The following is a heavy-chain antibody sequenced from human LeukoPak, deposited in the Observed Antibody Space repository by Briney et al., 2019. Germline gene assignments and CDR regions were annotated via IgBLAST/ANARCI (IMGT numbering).Heavy chain of an antibody. J-gene: IGHJ4*02. CDR1: GGSISSSSYY. D-gene: IGHD3-22*01. Sequence: SETLSLTCTVSGGSISSSSYYWGWIRQPPGKGLEWIGSIYYSGSTYYNPSLKSRVTISGDTSKNQFSLKMSSVTAADTAVYYCARDRVVLGRSGYTNYFDYWGQGTLVTVSS. V-gene: IGHV4-39*07. CDR3: ARDRVVLGRSGYTNYFDY. CDR2: IYYSGST.